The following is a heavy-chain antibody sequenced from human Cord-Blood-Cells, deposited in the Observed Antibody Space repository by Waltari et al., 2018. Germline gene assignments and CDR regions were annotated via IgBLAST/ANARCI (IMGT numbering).Heavy chain of an antibody. CDR3: ARGRAFDI. V-gene: IGHV4-34*01. J-gene: IGHJ3*02. CDR1: GGSFSGYY. CDR2: INHSGST. Sequence: QVQLQQWGAGLLKPSETLSLTCAVYGGSFSGYYWSWIRQPPGKGLEWIGEINHSGSTNYNPSLKSRVTISVDTSKNQFSLKLSSVTAADTVVYYCARGRAFDIWGQGTMVTVSS.